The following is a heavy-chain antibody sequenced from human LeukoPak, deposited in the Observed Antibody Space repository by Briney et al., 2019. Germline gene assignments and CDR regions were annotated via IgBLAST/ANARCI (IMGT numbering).Heavy chain of an antibody. Sequence: GASVKVSCKASGYTFTSYGISWVRQAPGQGLEWMGWISAYNGNTNYAQKLQGRVTMTTDTSTSTAYMELRSLRSDDTAVYYCARDLSPRVTTVTNNWFDPWGQGTLVTVSS. CDR2: ISAYNGNT. J-gene: IGHJ5*02. CDR1: GYTFTSYG. V-gene: IGHV1-18*01. CDR3: ARDLSPRVTTVTNNWFDP. D-gene: IGHD4-17*01.